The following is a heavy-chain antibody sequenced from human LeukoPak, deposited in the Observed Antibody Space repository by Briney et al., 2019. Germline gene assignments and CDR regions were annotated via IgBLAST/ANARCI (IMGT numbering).Heavy chain of an antibody. V-gene: IGHV4-39*07. D-gene: IGHD6-19*01. CDR3: ARDEGSGWYAY. J-gene: IGHJ4*02. CDR1: GGSISSSNYY. CDR2: IYYSGST. Sequence: SETLSLTCTVSGGSISSSNYYWGWIRQPPGKGLEWIATIYYSGSTYYNPSLKSRVTISLNTSKNQFSLRLTSVTAADTAIYYCARDEGSGWYAYWGQGTLVTVSS.